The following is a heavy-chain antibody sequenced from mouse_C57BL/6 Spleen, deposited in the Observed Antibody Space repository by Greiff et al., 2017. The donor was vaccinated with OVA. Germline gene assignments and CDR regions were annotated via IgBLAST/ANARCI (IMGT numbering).Heavy chain of an antibody. CDR3: ARGIVYFDY. Sequence: EVQLQQSGPELVKPGASVKISCKASGYTFTDYYMNWVKQSHGKSLEWIGDINPNNGGTSYNQKFKGKATLTVDKSSSTAYMELRSLTSEDSAVYYCARGIVYFDYWGQGTTLTVSS. J-gene: IGHJ2*01. V-gene: IGHV1-26*01. CDR2: INPNNGGT. D-gene: IGHD2-12*01. CDR1: GYTFTDYY.